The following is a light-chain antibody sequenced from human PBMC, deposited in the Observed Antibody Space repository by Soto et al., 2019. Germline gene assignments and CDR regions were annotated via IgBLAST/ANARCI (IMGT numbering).Light chain of an antibody. CDR3: QQYNTWPRT. J-gene: IGKJ1*01. Sequence: VMTQSPATLSVSPGERATLSCRASQSVSSDLAWYQQKPGQAPRLLIYGASIRATGFPARFSGSRSGTEFTLTISSLQSEDFAVYYCQQYNTWPRTFGQGTKVDIK. CDR2: GAS. V-gene: IGKV3-15*01. CDR1: QSVSSD.